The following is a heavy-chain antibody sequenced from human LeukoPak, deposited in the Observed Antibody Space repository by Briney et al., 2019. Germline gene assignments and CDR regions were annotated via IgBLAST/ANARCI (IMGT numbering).Heavy chain of an antibody. CDR1: GGSISSYY. V-gene: IGHV4-59*08. D-gene: IGHD6-19*01. CDR2: IYYSGST. Sequence: SETLSLTCTVSGGSISSYYWSWIRQPPGKGLEWIGYIYYSGSTNYNPSLKSRVTISVDTSKNQFSLKLSSVTAADTAVYYCACTVIAVAGTGGWFDPWGQGTLVTVSS. J-gene: IGHJ5*02. CDR3: ACTVIAVAGTGGWFDP.